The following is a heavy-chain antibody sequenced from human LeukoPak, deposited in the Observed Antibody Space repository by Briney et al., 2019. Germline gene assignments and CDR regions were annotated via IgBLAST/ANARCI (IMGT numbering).Heavy chain of an antibody. CDR1: GYTFTGYY. CDR3: ARGTLALDSSGYYY. V-gene: IGHV1-2*02. CDR2: INPNSGGT. Sequence: ASVKVSCKASGYTFTGYYMHWVRQAPGQGLEWMGWINPNSGGTNYAQKFQGRVTMTRDTSISTAYMELSRLRSDDTAVYYCARGTLALDSSGYYYWGQGTLVTVSS. D-gene: IGHD3-22*01. J-gene: IGHJ4*02.